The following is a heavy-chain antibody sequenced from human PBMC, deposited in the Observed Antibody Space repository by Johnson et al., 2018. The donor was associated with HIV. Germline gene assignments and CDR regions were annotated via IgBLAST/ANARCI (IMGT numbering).Heavy chain of an antibody. CDR1: GFTFDRYP. CDR2: ISDNGGST. V-gene: IGHV3-64*01. D-gene: IGHD2-21*02. CDR3: ARPHIVVVTAGYAFDI. J-gene: IGHJ3*02. Sequence: VQLVESVGGLVQPGGSLRLACAASGFTFDRYPMHWVRLAPGKRLEYVSSISDNGGSTYYANSVKGRFTISRDNSKNTLYLQMGSLRPEDTAVYYCARPHIVVVTAGYAFDIWGQGTMVIVSS.